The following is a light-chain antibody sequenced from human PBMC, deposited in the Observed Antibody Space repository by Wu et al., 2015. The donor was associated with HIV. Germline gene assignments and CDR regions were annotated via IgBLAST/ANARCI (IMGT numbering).Light chain of an antibody. CDR3: QQYDKWPPLT. Sequence: IVMTQSPATLSVSPGERVTLSCRASQSVSRNLAWYQQKLGQAPRLLIYGASTRATDIPARFSGSGSGTEFTLTISSLQSEDFAVYYCQQYDKWPPLTFGGGTKVEIK. J-gene: IGKJ4*01. CDR2: GAS. CDR1: QSVSRN. V-gene: IGKV3-15*01.